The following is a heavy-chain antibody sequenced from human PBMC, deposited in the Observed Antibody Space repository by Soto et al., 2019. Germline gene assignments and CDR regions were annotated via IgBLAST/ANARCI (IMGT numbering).Heavy chain of an antibody. Sequence: QVQLQQWGAGLLKPSETLSLTCAVYGGSFSGYYWSWIRQPPGKGLEWIGEINHSGSTNYNPSLKSRVTISVDTSKNQFSLKLSSVTAADKAVYYCARGRYYYYDSWGQGTLVTVSS. V-gene: IGHV4-34*01. J-gene: IGHJ4*02. D-gene: IGHD3-22*01. CDR1: GGSFSGYY. CDR3: ARGRYYYYDS. CDR2: INHSGST.